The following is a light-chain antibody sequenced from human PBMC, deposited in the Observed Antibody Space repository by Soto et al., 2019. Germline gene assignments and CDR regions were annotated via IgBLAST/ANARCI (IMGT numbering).Light chain of an antibody. CDR3: SSFTSNRIYV. CDR1: SSDVGGSNY. CDR2: GVT. V-gene: IGLV2-14*03. J-gene: IGLJ1*01. Sequence: QSALTQPASVSGSPGQSITISCTGTSSDVGGSNYVSWYQQHPGRAPRLLIHGVTTRPSGISGRFSASKSGLTASLTISGLQPEDEADYYCSSFTSNRIYVFGPGTKVTVL.